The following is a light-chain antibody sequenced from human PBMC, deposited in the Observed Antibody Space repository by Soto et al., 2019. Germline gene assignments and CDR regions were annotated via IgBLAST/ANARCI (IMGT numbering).Light chain of an antibody. CDR3: AAWDDSLNALL. J-gene: IGLJ2*01. CDR2: SNN. Sequence: QXALTQPPSASGTPGQRVTISCSGSSSNIGSNTVNWYQQLPGTAPKLLIYSNNQRPSGVPDRFSGSKSGTSASLAISGLQSEDEADYYCAAWDDSLNALLFGGGNKVTVL. V-gene: IGLV1-44*01. CDR1: SSNIGSNT.